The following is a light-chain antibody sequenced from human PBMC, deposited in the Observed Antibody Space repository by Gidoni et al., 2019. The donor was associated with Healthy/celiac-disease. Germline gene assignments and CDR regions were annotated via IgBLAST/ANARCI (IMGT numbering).Light chain of an antibody. V-gene: IGKV1-39*01. CDR2: TAS. J-gene: IGKJ2*01. CDR1: QSISSY. Sequence: DIQMTQSPSSLSASVGDRVTITCRESQSISSYLNWFQHKPGKAPKVLIYTASSLQSGVPARFSGSGSGTDFTLTISSLQPEDFATYYCQQSYSTPYTFGQGTKLEIK. CDR3: QQSYSTPYT.